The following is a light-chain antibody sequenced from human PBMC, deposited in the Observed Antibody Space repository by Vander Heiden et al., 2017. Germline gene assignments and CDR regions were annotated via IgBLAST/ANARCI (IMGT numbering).Light chain of an antibody. CDR3: QAWDSSTAGWV. J-gene: IGLJ3*02. CDR2: QDS. V-gene: IGLV3-1*01. Sequence: SYELTQPPSVSVSPGQTASITCSGDKVGDKYACWYQQKPGQSPVLVIYQDSKRPSGIPERFSGSNSGNTATLTISGTQAMDEADYYCQAWDSSTAGWVFGGGTKLTVL. CDR1: KVGDKY.